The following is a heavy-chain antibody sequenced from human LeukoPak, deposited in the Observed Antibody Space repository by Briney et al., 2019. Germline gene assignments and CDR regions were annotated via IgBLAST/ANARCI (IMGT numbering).Heavy chain of an antibody. V-gene: IGHV4-61*02. CDR3: ARDTPGGGSYKWVGAFDI. Sequence: PSETLSLTCTVSGGSISSGSCYWSWIRQPAGKALAWIGRIYTSGSTNYNPSLKSRVTISVDTSKNQFSLKLSSVTAADTAVYYCARDTPGGGSYKWVGAFDIWGQGTMVTVSS. D-gene: IGHD1-26*01. CDR1: GGSISSGSCY. CDR2: IYTSGST. J-gene: IGHJ3*02.